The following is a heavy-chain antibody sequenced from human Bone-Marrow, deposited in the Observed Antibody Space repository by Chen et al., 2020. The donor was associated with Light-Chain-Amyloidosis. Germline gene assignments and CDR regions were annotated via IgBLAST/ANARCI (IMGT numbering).Heavy chain of an antibody. CDR2: IYPDDTDA. CDR3: ARRRDGYNFDY. Sequence: HLDHSGPGVKKPVASLRNSCKGSVYTFPNYWIGWVRQMPGKGLEWMGGIYPDDTDARYRPSVEGQVTISADKSIPPADLQGRGLKASDTAMYYCARRRDGYNFDYWGQGTLVTVSS. CDR1: VYTFPNYW. V-gene: IGHV5-51*01. D-gene: IGHD5-12*01. J-gene: IGHJ4*02.